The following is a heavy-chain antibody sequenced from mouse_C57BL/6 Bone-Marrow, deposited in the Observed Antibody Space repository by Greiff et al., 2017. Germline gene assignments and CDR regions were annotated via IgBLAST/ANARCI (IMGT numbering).Heavy chain of an antibody. Sequence: VQLQQSGAELMKPGASVKLSCKATGYTFTGYWIEWVKQRPGHGLEWIGEILPGSGSTNYNEKFKGKATFTADTSSNTAYMQLSSLTTEDSAIYYCARGGINYYGSSYPYYFDYWGQGTTLTVSS. J-gene: IGHJ2*01. CDR2: ILPGSGST. CDR3: ARGGINYYGSSYPYYFDY. CDR1: GYTFTGYW. D-gene: IGHD1-1*01. V-gene: IGHV1-9*01.